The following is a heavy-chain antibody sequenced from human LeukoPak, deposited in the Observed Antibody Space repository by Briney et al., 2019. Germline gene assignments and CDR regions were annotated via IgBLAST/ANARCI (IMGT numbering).Heavy chain of an antibody. Sequence: PGGSLRLSCAASGFTFSSYSMNWVRQAPGKGLEWVSSISSSSSYIYYADSVKGRFTISRDNAKNSLYLQMNSLRAEDTAVYYCARDTVGAGGFDPWGQGTLVTVSS. J-gene: IGHJ5*02. V-gene: IGHV3-21*01. CDR2: ISSSSSYI. CDR1: GFTFSSYS. CDR3: ARDTVGAGGFDP. D-gene: IGHD1-26*01.